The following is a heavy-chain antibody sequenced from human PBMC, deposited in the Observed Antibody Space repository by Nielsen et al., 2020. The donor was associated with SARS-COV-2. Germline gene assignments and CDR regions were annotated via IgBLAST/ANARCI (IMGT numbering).Heavy chain of an antibody. Sequence: GESLKISCAASGFTFSSYSMNWVRQAPGKGLEWVSSISSSSSYIYYADSVKGRFTISRDNAKNSLYLQMNSLRAEDTAVYYCAREGVVVAAIYYYYYGMDVWGQGTTVTVSS. CDR2: ISSSSSYI. CDR1: GFTFSSYS. D-gene: IGHD2-15*01. V-gene: IGHV3-21*04. CDR3: AREGVVVAAIYYYYYGMDV. J-gene: IGHJ6*02.